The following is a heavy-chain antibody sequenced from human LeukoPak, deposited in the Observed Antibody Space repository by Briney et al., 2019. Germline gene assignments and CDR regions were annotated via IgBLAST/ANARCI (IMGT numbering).Heavy chain of an antibody. Sequence: SQTLSLTCTVSGGSISSADYCWSCIRQPPGKGLEWIVYIYYSGSTNYNPSLRIRVTISVATSKNHSSLKLSSVTAADTYGYFCTGAPRGDYPGNWFDPWGQGTLVAVTS. CDR3: TGAPRGDYPGNWFDP. D-gene: IGHD4-17*01. CDR1: GGSISSADYC. CDR2: IYYSGST. V-gene: IGHV4-30-4*01. J-gene: IGHJ5*02.